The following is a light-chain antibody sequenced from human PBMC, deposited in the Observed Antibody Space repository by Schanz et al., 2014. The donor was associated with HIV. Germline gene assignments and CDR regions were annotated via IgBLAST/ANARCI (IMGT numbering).Light chain of an antibody. CDR3: AAWDDSLNGWV. Sequence: SVLTQPPSASGTPGQRVTISCSGSSSNIGSNSGNWYPQLPGTAPKLLIYSNNQRPSGVPDRFSGSKSGTSASLAISGLQSEDEAVYYCAAWDDSLNGWVFGGGTKVTVL. J-gene: IGLJ3*02. CDR1: SSNIGSNS. CDR2: SNN. V-gene: IGLV1-44*01.